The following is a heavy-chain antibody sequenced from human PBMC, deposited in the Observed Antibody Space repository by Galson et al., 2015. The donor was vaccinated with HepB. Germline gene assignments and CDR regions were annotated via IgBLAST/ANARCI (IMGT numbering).Heavy chain of an antibody. Sequence: SLRLSCAASGLTLYRNNMNWVRQAPGKGLEWVASISSGSSYIYYADSVKGRFTISRDNTKNSVSLHMSNLRAEDTAVYYCARDSHCGGYGCYFDYWGQGTLVTVSS. V-gene: IGHV3-21*01. CDR1: GLTLYRNN. J-gene: IGHJ4*02. CDR2: ISSGSSYI. D-gene: IGHD5-12*01. CDR3: ARDSHCGGYGCYFDY.